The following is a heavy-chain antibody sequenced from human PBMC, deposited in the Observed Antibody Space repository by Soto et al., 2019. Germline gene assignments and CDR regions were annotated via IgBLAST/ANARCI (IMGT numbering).Heavy chain of an antibody. CDR2: INSNTGGT. Sequence: AASVKVSCKASGYTFKDYFLHWVRQAPGQGLEWMGWINSNTGGTNYAQKFQGRVTMTRDTPISTAYMELSRLTSDDTAVYHCARESVVTGTHHFDYWGQGTLVTVSS. J-gene: IGHJ4*02. CDR3: ARESVVTGTHHFDY. V-gene: IGHV1-2*02. CDR1: GYTFKDYF. D-gene: IGHD1-7*01.